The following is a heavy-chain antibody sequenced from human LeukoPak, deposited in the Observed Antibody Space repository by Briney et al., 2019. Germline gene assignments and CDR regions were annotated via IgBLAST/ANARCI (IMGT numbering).Heavy chain of an antibody. V-gene: IGHV3-23*01. CDR3: AKSEEYYYDSSGYWPY. D-gene: IGHD3-22*01. J-gene: IGHJ4*02. Sequence: GGSLRLSCAASGFTFSSYSMNWVRQAPGKGLEWVSAISGSGGSTYYADSVKGRFTISRDNSKNTLYLQMNSLRAEDTAVYYCAKSEEYYYDSSGYWPYWGQGTLVTVSS. CDR2: ISGSGGST. CDR1: GFTFSSYS.